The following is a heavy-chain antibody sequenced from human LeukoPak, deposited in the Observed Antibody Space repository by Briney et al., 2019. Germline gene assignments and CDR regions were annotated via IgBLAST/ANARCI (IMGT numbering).Heavy chain of an antibody. Sequence: EASVKVSCKASGYTFTSYGISWVRQAPGQGLEWMGRISAYNGNTNYAQKLQGRVTMTTDTSTSTAYMELRSLRSDDTAVYYCARAPAFKPGIAVAGTDCWGQGTLVTVSS. J-gene: IGHJ4*02. D-gene: IGHD6-19*01. CDR1: GYTFTSYG. CDR3: ARAPAFKPGIAVAGTDC. V-gene: IGHV1-18*01. CDR2: ISAYNGNT.